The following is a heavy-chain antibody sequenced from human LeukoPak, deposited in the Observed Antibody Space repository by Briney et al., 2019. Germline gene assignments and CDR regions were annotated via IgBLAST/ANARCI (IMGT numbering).Heavy chain of an antibody. Sequence: GGSLRLSCAASGFSFSDYWMSWVRQAPGKGLEWVSSISSSSSYIYYADSVKGRFTISRDNAKNSLYLQMNSLRAEDTAVYYRARDLMSIIAVAGFDYWGQGTLVTVSS. CDR2: ISSSSSYI. CDR1: GFSFSDYW. V-gene: IGHV3-21*01. CDR3: ARDLMSIIAVAGFDY. J-gene: IGHJ4*02. D-gene: IGHD6-19*01.